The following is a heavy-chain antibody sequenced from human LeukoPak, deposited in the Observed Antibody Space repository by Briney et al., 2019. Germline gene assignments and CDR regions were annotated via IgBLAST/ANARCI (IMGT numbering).Heavy chain of an antibody. V-gene: IGHV1-46*01. CDR3: AISGNYFRPFDY. CDR1: RYTFTSYY. CDR2: INPSIGST. D-gene: IGHD1-26*01. Sequence: AASVTVSCKASRYTFTSYYIHWVRQAPGQGLEWMGIINPSIGSTIYSQKFQGRVTITRDTSTSTVYMELSSLKSEDTAVFYCAISGNYFRPFDYWGQGTLVSVSS. J-gene: IGHJ4*02.